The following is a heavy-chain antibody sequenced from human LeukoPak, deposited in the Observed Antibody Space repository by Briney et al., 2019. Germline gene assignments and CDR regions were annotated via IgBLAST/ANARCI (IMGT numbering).Heavy chain of an antibody. V-gene: IGHV4-59*01. D-gene: IGHD1-26*01. J-gene: IGHJ6*02. CDR1: GGFFSNYF. Sequence: SETLSLTCTVSGGFFSNYFRGWVRQPPGKGLEWIGDIYDSGNTDYNPSLKSRVTISIDTSKNQISLRLTSVTAADTAVYYCAREDRGSLNYYYYGMDVWGQGTTVTVSS. CDR2: IYDSGNT. CDR3: AREDRGSLNYYYYGMDV.